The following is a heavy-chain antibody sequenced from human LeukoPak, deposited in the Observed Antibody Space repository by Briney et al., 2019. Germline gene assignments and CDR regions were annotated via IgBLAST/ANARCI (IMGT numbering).Heavy chain of an antibody. V-gene: IGHV4-30-2*01. CDR2: IYHSGST. D-gene: IGHD3-9*01. Sequence: PSETLSLTCAVSGGSISSGGYYWSWIRQHPGKGLEWIGYIYHSGSTYYNPSLKSRVTISVDRSKNQFSLKLSSVTAADTAVYYCARSGTQFDWSEGWFDPWGQGTLVTVSS. CDR1: GGSISSGGYY. J-gene: IGHJ5*02. CDR3: ARSGTQFDWSEGWFDP.